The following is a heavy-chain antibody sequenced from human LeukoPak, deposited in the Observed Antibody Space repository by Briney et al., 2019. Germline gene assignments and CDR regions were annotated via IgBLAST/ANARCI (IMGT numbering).Heavy chain of an antibody. J-gene: IGHJ4*02. D-gene: IGHD3-22*01. Sequence: GGSLRLSCAASGLTFSSYAMSWVRQAPGKGLEWVSAISGSGGSTYYADSVKGRFTISRDNSKNTLYLQMNSLRAEDTAVYYCAKDRSNDSSGYYPRGSGYWGQGTLVTVSS. V-gene: IGHV3-23*01. CDR2: ISGSGGST. CDR3: AKDRSNDSSGYYPRGSGY. CDR1: GLTFSSYA.